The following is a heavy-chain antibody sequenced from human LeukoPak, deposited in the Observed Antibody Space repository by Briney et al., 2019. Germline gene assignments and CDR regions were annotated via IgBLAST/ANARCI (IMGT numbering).Heavy chain of an antibody. CDR2: IYTSGST. J-gene: IGHJ6*02. CDR3: ARDKASSAGYYYYGMDV. D-gene: IGHD6-19*01. CDR1: GGSISSVSYY. V-gene: IGHV4-61*02. Sequence: PSQTLSLTCTVSGGSISSVSYYWSWIRQPAGKGLEWIGRIYTSGSTNYNPSLKSRVTISVDTSKNQFSLKLSSVTAADTAVYYCARDKASSAGYYYYGMDVWGQGTTVTVSS.